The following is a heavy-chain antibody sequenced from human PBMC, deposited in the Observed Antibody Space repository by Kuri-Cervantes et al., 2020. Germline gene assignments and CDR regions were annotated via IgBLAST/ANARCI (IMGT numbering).Heavy chain of an antibody. CDR3: ARGYYFDKFWFDP. J-gene: IGHJ5*02. CDR2: IYPGDSDT. V-gene: IGHV5-51*01. CDR1: GYSFTSYW. D-gene: IGHD3-3*01. Sequence: GGSLRLSCKGSGYSFTSYWIGWVRQMPGKGLEWMGIIYPGDSDTRYSPSFQGQVTISADKSISTAYLQWSSLKASDTAMYYCARGYYFDKFWFDPWGQGTPVTVSS.